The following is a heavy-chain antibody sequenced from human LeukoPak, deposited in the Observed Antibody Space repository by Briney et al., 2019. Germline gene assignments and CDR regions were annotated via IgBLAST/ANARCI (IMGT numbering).Heavy chain of an antibody. CDR3: AKDQQLVFDY. CDR1: GFTFSSYA. J-gene: IGHJ4*02. V-gene: IGHV3-23*01. D-gene: IGHD6-13*01. CDR2: ISGSGGST. Sequence: PGGSLRLPCAASGFTFSSYAMSRVRQAPGKGLEWVSAISGSGGSTYYADSVKGRFTISRDNSKNTLYLQMNSLRAEDTAVYYCAKDQQLVFDYWGQGTLVTVSS.